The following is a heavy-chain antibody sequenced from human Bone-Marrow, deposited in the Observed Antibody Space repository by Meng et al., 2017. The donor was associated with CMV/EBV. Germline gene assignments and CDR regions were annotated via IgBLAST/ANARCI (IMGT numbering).Heavy chain of an antibody. CDR3: ARVFLKATKDAIYYGSGSYGVVDY. J-gene: IGHJ4*02. Sequence: ASVKVSCKASGYTFTSYGISWVRQAPGQGLEWMGWISAYNGNTNYAQKLQGRVTMTTDTSTSTAYMELRSLRSDDTAVYYCARVFLKATKDAIYYGSGSYGVVDYWGQGTLVTVSS. CDR2: ISAYNGNT. V-gene: IGHV1-18*01. CDR1: GYTFTSYG. D-gene: IGHD3-10*01.